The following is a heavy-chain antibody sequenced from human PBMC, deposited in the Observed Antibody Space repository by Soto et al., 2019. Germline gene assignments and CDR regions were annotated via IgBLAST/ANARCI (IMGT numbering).Heavy chain of an antibody. CDR2: INHRGST. Sequence: SETLSLTCAVYGGSFIGYYWTWIRQPPGRGLEWIAEINHRGSTNYNPSLKSRVAISVDTSKNQFSLKLRSVTAADTAVYYCARRITIGDAPGKSYFDSWGQGTLVTVSS. CDR1: GGSFIGYY. J-gene: IGHJ4*02. V-gene: IGHV4-34*01. D-gene: IGHD3-10*01. CDR3: ARRITIGDAPGKSYFDS.